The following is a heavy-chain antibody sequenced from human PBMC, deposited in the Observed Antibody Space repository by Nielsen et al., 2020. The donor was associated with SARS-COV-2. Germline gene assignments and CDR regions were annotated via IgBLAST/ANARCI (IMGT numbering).Heavy chain of an antibody. CDR1: GFTFSSYA. CDR2: ISGSGGST. Sequence: GEFLKISCAASGFTFSSYAMSWVRQAPGKGLEWVSAISGSGGSTYYADSVKGRFTISRDNSKNTLYLQMNSLRAEDTAVYYCASPEGYYAPFDYWGQGTLVTVSS. J-gene: IGHJ4*02. CDR3: ASPEGYYAPFDY. D-gene: IGHD3-10*01. V-gene: IGHV3-23*01.